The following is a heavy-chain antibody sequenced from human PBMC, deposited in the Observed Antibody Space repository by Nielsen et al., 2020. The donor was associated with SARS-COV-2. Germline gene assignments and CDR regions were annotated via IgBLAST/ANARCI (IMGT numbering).Heavy chain of an antibody. CDR3: ARDNWGRMDV. D-gene: IGHD7-27*01. CDR2: IYTDGST. Sequence: GESLKISCGASGFTISSSFMSWVRQAAGKGLDWVSVIYTDGSTSHADSVKGRFTISRDNSKNTLYLQMNSLRAEDTVVYYCARDNWGRMDVWGQGTTVTVSS. J-gene: IGHJ6*02. V-gene: IGHV3-66*01. CDR1: GFTISSSF.